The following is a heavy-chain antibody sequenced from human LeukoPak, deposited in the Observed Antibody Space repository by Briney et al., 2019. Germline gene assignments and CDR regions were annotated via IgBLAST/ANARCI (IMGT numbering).Heavy chain of an antibody. CDR3: TTDMKRLQAYY. V-gene: IGHV3-23*01. D-gene: IGHD4-11*01. CDR1: GFTFSSYA. J-gene: IGHJ4*02. CDR2: ISGSGGST. Sequence: SGGSLRLSCAASGFTFSSYAMSWVRQAPGKGLEWVSAISGSGGSTYYADSVKGRFTISRDNSKNTLYLQMNSLRAEDTAVYYCTTDMKRLQAYYWGQGTLVTVSS.